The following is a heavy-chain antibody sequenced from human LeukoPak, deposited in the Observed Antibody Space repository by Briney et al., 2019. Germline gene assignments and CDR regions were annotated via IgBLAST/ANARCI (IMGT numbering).Heavy chain of an antibody. D-gene: IGHD4-17*01. J-gene: IGHJ4*02. Sequence: SETLSLTCTVSGGSISSGGYYWSWIRQHPGKGLEWIGYIYYSGSTYHNPSLKSRVTISVDTPKNQFSLKLSSVTAADTAVYYCARVEYGDYTSYYFDYWGQGTLVTVSS. CDR1: GGSISSGGYY. V-gene: IGHV4-31*03. CDR2: IYYSGST. CDR3: ARVEYGDYTSYYFDY.